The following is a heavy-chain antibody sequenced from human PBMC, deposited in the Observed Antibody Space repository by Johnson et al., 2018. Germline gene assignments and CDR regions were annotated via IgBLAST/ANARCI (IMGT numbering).Heavy chain of an antibody. CDR1: EFTFSSYG. D-gene: IGHD3-10*01. CDR3: SNLLTCGSGSYFAFDI. J-gene: IGHJ3*02. Sequence: VQLVESGGGVVQPGRSLRLSCAASEFTFSSYGMHWVRQAPGKGLEWVAVISYDGSNKYYADSVKGRFTISRDNSKNTLYLQMNSLRAEETAVYYCSNLLTCGSGSYFAFDIWGQGTMVTVSS. CDR2: ISYDGSNK. V-gene: IGHV3-30*18.